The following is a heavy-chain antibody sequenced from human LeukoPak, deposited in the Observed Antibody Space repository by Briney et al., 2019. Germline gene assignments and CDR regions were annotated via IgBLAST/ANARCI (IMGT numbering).Heavy chain of an antibody. CDR2: INPSCGST. J-gene: IGHJ5*02. Sequence: GASVKFSCKASGYTFTSYYMHWVRQAPGQGLEWMGIINPSCGSTSYAQKFQGRVTMTRDTSTSTVYMELSSLRSEDTAVYYCAREIGPAIVVVVAATRVDNWFDPWGQGTLVTVS. CDR3: AREIGPAIVVVVAATRVDNWFDP. CDR1: GYTFTSYY. V-gene: IGHV1-46*01. D-gene: IGHD2-15*01.